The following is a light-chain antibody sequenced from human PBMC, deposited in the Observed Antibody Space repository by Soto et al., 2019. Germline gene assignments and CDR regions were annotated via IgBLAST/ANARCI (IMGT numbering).Light chain of an antibody. CDR3: QQYGSSSPTT. J-gene: IGKJ5*01. V-gene: IGKV3-20*01. Sequence: EIVLTQSPGTRSLSPGERATLSCRASQGVTSNYLAWYQQRPGQAPRLLIYDASSRATGIPDRFSGGGSGTDFTLTISRLEPEDFAMYYCQQYGSSSPTTFGQGTRLEIE. CDR2: DAS. CDR1: QGVTSNY.